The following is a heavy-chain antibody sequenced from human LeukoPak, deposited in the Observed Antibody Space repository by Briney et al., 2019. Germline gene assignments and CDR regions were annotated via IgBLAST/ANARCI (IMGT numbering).Heavy chain of an antibody. J-gene: IGHJ5*02. CDR3: AKAGYCSGGSCYAVSS. Sequence: GGSLRLSCAASGFTFSSYWMHWVRQAPGKGLVWVSRINSDGSSTSYADSVKGRFTISRDNSKNTPYLQMNSLRAEDTAVYYCAKAGYCSGGSCYAVSSWGQGTLVTVSS. CDR2: INSDGSST. D-gene: IGHD2-15*01. CDR1: GFTFSSYW. V-gene: IGHV3-74*01.